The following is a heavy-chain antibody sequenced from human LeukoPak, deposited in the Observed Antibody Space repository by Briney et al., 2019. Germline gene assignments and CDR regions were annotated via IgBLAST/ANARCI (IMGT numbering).Heavy chain of an antibody. D-gene: IGHD3-9*01. CDR3: ARGPRLRYFDWLSPPVDY. J-gene: IGHJ4*02. CDR2: INPNSGGT. CDR1: GYTFTGYY. Sequence: VASVKVSCKASGYTFTGYYMHWVRQAPGQGLEWMGWINPNSGGTNYAQKFQGWVTMTRDTSISTAYMELSRLRSDDTAVYYCARGPRLRYFDWLSPPVDYWGQGTLVTVSS. V-gene: IGHV1-2*04.